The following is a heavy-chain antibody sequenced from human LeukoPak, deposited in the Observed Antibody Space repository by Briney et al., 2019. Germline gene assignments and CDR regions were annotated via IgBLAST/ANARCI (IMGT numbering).Heavy chain of an antibody. CDR1: GGSISSYY. J-gene: IGHJ4*02. D-gene: IGHD3-22*01. Sequence: SETLSLTCTVSGGSISSYYWSWIRQPPGKGLEWIGYIYYSGSTNYNPSLKSRVTISVDTSKNQLSLKLSSVTAADTAVYYCAGHYYDSSGAAGWGQGTLVTVSS. CDR3: AGHYYDSSGAAG. V-gene: IGHV4-59*01. CDR2: IYYSGST.